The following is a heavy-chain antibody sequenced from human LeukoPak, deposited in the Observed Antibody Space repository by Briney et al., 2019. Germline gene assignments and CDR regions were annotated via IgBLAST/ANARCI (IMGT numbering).Heavy chain of an antibody. CDR3: AKSYVDFLGYVGS. CDR2: ISDGGGTP. D-gene: IGHD4-17*01. CDR1: GFTFSNCA. J-gene: IGHJ4*02. V-gene: IGHV3-23*01. Sequence: GRSLRLSCAASGFTFSNCAMSSVRQAPRKGLEWVSGISDGGGTPNYADAVKGRFTISREKSKHTLFLQMNSLSAEDTAVYYWAKSYVDFLGYVGSWGQGTLVTVSS.